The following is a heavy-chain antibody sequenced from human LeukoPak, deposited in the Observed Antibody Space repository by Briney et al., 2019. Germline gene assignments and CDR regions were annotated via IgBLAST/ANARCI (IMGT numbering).Heavy chain of an antibody. CDR3: ARELYDSSGYYWGFDY. Sequence: SETLSLTCTVSGGSISSYYWSWIRQPPGKRLEWIGYIYYSGSTNYNPSLKSRVTISVDTSKNQFSLKLSSVTAADTAVYYCARELYDSSGYYWGFDYWGQGTLVTVSS. CDR2: IYYSGST. J-gene: IGHJ4*02. D-gene: IGHD3-22*01. V-gene: IGHV4-59*01. CDR1: GGSISSYY.